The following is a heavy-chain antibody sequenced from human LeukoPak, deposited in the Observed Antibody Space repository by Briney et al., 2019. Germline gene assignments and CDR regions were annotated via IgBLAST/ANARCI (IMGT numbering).Heavy chain of an antibody. CDR1: GFTFTIYG. D-gene: IGHD3-22*01. J-gene: IGHJ4*02. V-gene: IGHV3-48*02. CDR3: ARDFRYRDSSGYYSFDY. CDR2: LSGRSDSI. Sequence: GGSLRLSCAASGFTFTIYGMNWLSQAPGRGLEWVSYLSGRSDSIYYAESVKGRFTISRDNARNSLYLQMNSLRDEDTAVYYCARDFRYRDSSGYYSFDYWGQGTLVTVSS.